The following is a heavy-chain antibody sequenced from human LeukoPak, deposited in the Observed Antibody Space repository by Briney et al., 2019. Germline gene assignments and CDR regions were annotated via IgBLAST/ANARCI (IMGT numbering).Heavy chain of an antibody. J-gene: IGHJ4*02. CDR1: GFTFSSYA. CDR3: AKDAIAAVGTWFDY. V-gene: IGHV3-30*02. Sequence: GGSLRLSCAASGFTFSSYAMSWVRQAPGKGLEWVAVIWYGGSNKYYADSVKGRFTISRDNSKNTLYLQMNSLRAEDTAVYYCAKDAIAAVGTWFDYWGQRTLVTVSS. CDR2: IWYGGSNK. D-gene: IGHD6-13*01.